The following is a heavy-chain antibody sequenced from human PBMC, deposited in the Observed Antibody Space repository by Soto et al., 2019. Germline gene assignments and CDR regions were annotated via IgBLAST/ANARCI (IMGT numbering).Heavy chain of an antibody. D-gene: IGHD2-15*01. J-gene: IGHJ6*02. CDR2: IKSKTDGGTT. V-gene: IGHV3-15*01. CDR1: GFTFSNAW. Sequence: EVQLVESGGGLVKPGGSLRLSCAASGFTFSNAWMSWVRQAPGKGLEWVGRIKSKTDGGTTDYAAPVKGRFTISREDSKNPLYLQMNSLKTEDTAVYYCTAPPLPTPRGMDVWGQGTTVTVSS. CDR3: TAPPLPTPRGMDV.